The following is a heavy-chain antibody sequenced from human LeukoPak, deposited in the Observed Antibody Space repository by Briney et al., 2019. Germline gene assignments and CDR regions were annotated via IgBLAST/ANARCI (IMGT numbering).Heavy chain of an antibody. J-gene: IGHJ6*03. CDR1: GFTFSSYA. Sequence: GGSLRLSCAASGFTFSSYAMSWVRQAPGKGLEWVSAISGSGGSTYYADSVKGRFTISRDNSKNTLYLQMNSLRAEDTAVYYCANDFWSGYYTYYHYYYMDVWGKGTTVTVSS. CDR2: ISGSGGST. D-gene: IGHD3-3*01. V-gene: IGHV3-23*01. CDR3: ANDFWSGYYTYYHYYYMDV.